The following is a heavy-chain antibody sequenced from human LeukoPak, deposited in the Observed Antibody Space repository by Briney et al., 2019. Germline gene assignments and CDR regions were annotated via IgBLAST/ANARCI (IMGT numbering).Heavy chain of an antibody. CDR1: GGSISSGGYY. CDR3: ARSPCDYVWGSYRCIFDY. D-gene: IGHD3-16*02. V-gene: IGHV4-61*08. J-gene: IGHJ4*02. Sequence: SETLSLTCTVSGGSISSGGYYWSWIRQHPGKGLEWIGYIYYSGSTNYNPSLKSRVTISVDTSKNQFSLKLSSVTAADTAVYYCARSPCDYVWGSYRCIFDYWGQGTLVTVSS. CDR2: IYYSGST.